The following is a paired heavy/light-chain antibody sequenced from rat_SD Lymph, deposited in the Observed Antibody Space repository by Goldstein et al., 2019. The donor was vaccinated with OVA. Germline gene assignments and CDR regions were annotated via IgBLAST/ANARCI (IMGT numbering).Light chain of an antibody. V-gene: IGKV12S34*01. CDR3: QQYYNFSPT. Sequence: DIQLTQSPASLSASLGETVTIECRASEDINNYLGWYQQKPGKSPQLLIYHANSLHTGVPSRFSGSGSGTQYSLKINSLQSEDVASYFCQQYYNFSPTFGGGTKLELK. CDR1: EDINNY. J-gene: IGKJ1*01. CDR2: HAN.
Heavy chain of an antibody. J-gene: IGHJ2*01. V-gene: IGHV2-15*01. CDR1: GYSLTSYG. D-gene: IGHD1-1*01. CDR3: ARDDYSGDGFDH. Sequence: QVQLKESGPGLVQPSRTLSLTCTVSGYSLTSYGVTWVRQPPGKGLEWIAAIWSGGSTGYNSALKSRLSISRDISKSQVLLKMNSLQTEDTAMYFCARDDYSGDGFDHWGQGVMVTVSS. CDR2: IWSGGST.